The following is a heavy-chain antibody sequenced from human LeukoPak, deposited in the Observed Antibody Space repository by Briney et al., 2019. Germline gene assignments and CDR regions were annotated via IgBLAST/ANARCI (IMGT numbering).Heavy chain of an antibody. J-gene: IGHJ4*02. D-gene: IGHD3-22*01. CDR2: ISGSGGST. V-gene: IGHV3-23*01. Sequence: AGGSLRLSCEGSAFIFSGHWMNWVRQTPGKGLEWVSAISGSGGSTYYADSVKGRFTISRDNSKNTLYLQMNSLRAEDTAVYYCAKAGHGSYYYDSSGYYVEYYFDYWGQGTLVTVSS. CDR3: AKAGHGSYYYDSSGYYVEYYFDY. CDR1: AFIFSGHW.